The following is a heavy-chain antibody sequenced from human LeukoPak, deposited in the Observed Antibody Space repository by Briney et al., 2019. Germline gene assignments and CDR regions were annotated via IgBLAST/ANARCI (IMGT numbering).Heavy chain of an antibody. CDR2: MNPNSGNT. CDR1: GYTFTSYD. D-gene: IGHD2-8*01. V-gene: IGHV1-8*03. CDR3: ARGVRDIVLMVYARHNWFDP. Sequence: GASEKVSCKASGYTFTSYDINWVRQATGQGLEWMGWMNPNSGNTGYAQKFQGRVTITRNTSISTAYMELSSLRSEDTAVYYCARGVRDIVLMVYARHNWFDPWGQGTLVTVSS. J-gene: IGHJ5*02.